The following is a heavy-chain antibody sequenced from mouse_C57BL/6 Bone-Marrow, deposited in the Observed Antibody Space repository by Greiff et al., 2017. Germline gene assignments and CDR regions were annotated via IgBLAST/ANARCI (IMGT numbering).Heavy chain of an antibody. Sequence: EVQVVQSGAGLVKPGGSLKLSCEASGFTFSSYAMSWVRQTPEKGLEWVAYISRGGDYIYYADTVKGRFTISRDNARNTLYLQMSSLKSEDTAIDYCTRYDYYINPCFAYWGQGTLVTVSA. J-gene: IGHJ3*01. CDR2: ISRGGDYI. D-gene: IGHD2-5*01. V-gene: IGHV5-9-1*02. CDR1: GFTFSSYA. CDR3: TRYDYYINPCFAY.